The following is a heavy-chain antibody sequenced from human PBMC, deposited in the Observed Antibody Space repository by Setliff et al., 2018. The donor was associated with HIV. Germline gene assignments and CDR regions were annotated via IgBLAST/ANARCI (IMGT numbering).Heavy chain of an antibody. J-gene: IGHJ6*03. Sequence: PGGSLRLSCTASGFTFGDYAMSWVRQAPGKGLEWVGFIRSKAYGGTTEYAASVKGRFTISRDDSKSIAYLQMNSLKTEDTAVYYCTRLRGYSYGLASYYYYYMDVWGKGTTVTVSS. V-gene: IGHV3-49*04. CDR1: GFTFGDYA. CDR2: IRSKAYGGTT. CDR3: TRLRGYSYGLASYYYYYMDV. D-gene: IGHD5-18*01.